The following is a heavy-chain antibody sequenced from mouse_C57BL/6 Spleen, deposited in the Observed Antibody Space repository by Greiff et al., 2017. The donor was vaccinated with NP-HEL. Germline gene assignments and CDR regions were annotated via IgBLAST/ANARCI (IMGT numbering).Heavy chain of an antibody. D-gene: IGHD2-4*01. J-gene: IGHJ2*01. V-gene: IGHV1-18*01. Sequence: EVQLQQSGPELVKPGASVKIPCKASGYTFTDYNMDWVKQSHGKSLEWIGDINPNNGGTNYNQKFKGKATLTVDKSSSTAYMALRSLTSEDTAVYYCAREDDYDGLFDYWGQGTTLTVSS. CDR3: AREDDYDGLFDY. CDR2: INPNNGGT. CDR1: GYTFTDYN.